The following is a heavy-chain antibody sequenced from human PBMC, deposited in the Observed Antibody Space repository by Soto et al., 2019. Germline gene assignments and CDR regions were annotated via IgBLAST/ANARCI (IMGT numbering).Heavy chain of an antibody. D-gene: IGHD6-13*01. CDR2: INFSGTST. V-gene: IGHV3-23*01. CDR1: GFTFRTSA. Sequence: GGSLRLSCAASGFTFRTSAMSWVRQAPGKGLEWVSAINFSGTSTYYADSVKGRFTISRDNSKNTLYLQMNSLRAEDTAVYYCAKARGSSSSMRYGLDVWGQGTKVTVSS. CDR3: AKARGSSSSMRYGLDV. J-gene: IGHJ6*02.